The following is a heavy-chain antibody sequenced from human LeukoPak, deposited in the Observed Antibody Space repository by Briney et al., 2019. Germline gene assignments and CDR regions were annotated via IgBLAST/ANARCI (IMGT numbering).Heavy chain of an antibody. J-gene: IGHJ4*02. D-gene: IGHD6-13*01. V-gene: IGHV3-30-3*01. Sequence: HPGGSLRLSCAASGFTFSSYAMHWVRQAPGKGLEWVAVISYDGSNKYYADSVKGRFTISRDNSKNTLYLQMNSLRAEDTAVYYCARDTLSSSWYGHSFFDYWGQGTLVTVSS. CDR1: GFTFSSYA. CDR3: ARDTLSSSWYGHSFFDY. CDR2: ISYDGSNK.